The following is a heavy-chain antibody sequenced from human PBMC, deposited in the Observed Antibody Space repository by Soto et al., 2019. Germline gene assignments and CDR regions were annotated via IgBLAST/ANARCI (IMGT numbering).Heavy chain of an antibody. D-gene: IGHD3-9*01. CDR2: ISSSSSYT. CDR1: GFTFSDYY. V-gene: IGHV3-11*06. CDR3: ARDVATGFTDYYYYGMDV. J-gene: IGHJ6*02. Sequence: QVQLVESGGGLVKPGGSLRLSCAASGFTFSDYYMSWIRQAPGKGLEWVSYISSSSSYTNYADSVKGRFTISRDNAKNSLYLQMNSLRAEDTAVYYCARDVATGFTDYYYYGMDVWGQWTTVTVSS.